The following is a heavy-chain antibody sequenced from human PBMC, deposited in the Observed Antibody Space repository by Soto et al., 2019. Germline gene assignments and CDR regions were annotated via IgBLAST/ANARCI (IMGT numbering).Heavy chain of an antibody. CDR3: AKEVGYKAGLDY. CDR1: GYSFATSG. D-gene: IGHD5-12*01. CDR2: ISPYTGET. Sequence: QVQLVQSGAEVKKPGASVKVSCKTSGYSFATSGISWVRQAPGQGPEWMGWISPYTGETKYARNLQGRVTLTAETSTRTAYMELRSLRSDDKAIYYCAKEVGYKAGLDYWGQGTLVTVSS. J-gene: IGHJ4*02. V-gene: IGHV1-18*04.